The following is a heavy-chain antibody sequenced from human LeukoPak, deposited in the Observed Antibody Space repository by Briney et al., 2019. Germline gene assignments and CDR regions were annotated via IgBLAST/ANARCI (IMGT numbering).Heavy chain of an antibody. CDR3: AGDGRDSDNWFDP. J-gene: IGHJ5*02. CDR1: GYTFTGYY. CDR2: INPNSGDT. Sequence: ASVKVSCKASGYTFTGYYMHWVRQAPGQRLEWMGWINPNSGDTNYAQNFQGRVTMTRDTSISTAYMDLSRLRSDDTAVYYCAGDGRDSDNWFDPWGQGTLVTVSS. D-gene: IGHD2-21*02. V-gene: IGHV1-2*02.